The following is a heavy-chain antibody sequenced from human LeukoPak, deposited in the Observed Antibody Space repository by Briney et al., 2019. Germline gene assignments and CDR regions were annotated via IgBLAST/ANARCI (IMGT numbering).Heavy chain of an antibody. V-gene: IGHV3-21*01. CDR2: ISSSSSYI. CDR3: ARDWRWLQFKSNWFDP. D-gene: IGHD5-24*01. Sequence: GGSLRLSCAASGFTFSSYAMHWVRQAPGKGLEWVSSISSSSSYIYYADSVKGRFTISRDNAKNSLYLQMNSLRAEDTAVYYCARDWRWLQFKSNWFDPWGQGTLVTVSS. CDR1: GFTFSSYA. J-gene: IGHJ5*02.